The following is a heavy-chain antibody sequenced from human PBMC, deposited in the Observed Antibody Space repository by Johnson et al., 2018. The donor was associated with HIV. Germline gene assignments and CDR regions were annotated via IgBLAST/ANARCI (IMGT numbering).Heavy chain of an antibody. Sequence: QVQLVESGGGVVQPGRSLRLSCAASGFSFSSYAMHWVRQAPGKGLEWVTVISYDGGLNYYADSVKGRFTISRDNSKNTLYLQRTSLRAEDTAVYYCAKGLHIVVEGDAFDIWGQGTMVTVSS. V-gene: IGHV3-30*04. CDR2: ISYDGGLN. CDR3: AKGLHIVVEGDAFDI. J-gene: IGHJ3*02. D-gene: IGHD2-21*01. CDR1: GFSFSSYA.